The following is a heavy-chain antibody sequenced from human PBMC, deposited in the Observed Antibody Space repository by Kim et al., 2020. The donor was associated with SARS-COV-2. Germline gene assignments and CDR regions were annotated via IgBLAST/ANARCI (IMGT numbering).Heavy chain of an antibody. V-gene: IGHV4-34*01. CDR3: ARGSSSSELDY. CDR2: T. D-gene: IGHD6-6*01. J-gene: IGHJ4*02. Sequence: TNYNPSLKSRVTISVDTSKNQFSLKLSSVTAADTAVYYCARGSSSSELDYWGQGTLVTVSS.